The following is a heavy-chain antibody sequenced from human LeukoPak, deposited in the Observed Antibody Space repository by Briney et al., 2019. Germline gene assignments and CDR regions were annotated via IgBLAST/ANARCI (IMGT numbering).Heavy chain of an antibody. CDR2: INHSGST. J-gene: IGHJ6*02. CDR1: GGSFSGYY. CDR3: ARGRSIAVAGYYYYGMDV. Sequence: NPSETLSLTCAVYGGSFSGYYWSWIRQPPGKGLEWIGEINHSGSTNYNPSLKSRVTISVDTSKNQFSLKLSSVTAADTAMYYCARGRSIAVAGYYYYGMDVWGQGTTVTVSS. D-gene: IGHD6-19*01. V-gene: IGHV4-34*01.